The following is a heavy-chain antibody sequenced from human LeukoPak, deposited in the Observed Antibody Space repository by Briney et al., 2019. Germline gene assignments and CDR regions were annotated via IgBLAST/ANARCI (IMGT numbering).Heavy chain of an antibody. CDR3: AFNNNFKY. Sequence: PGGSLRLSCTASGLSFSEQWMNWVRQSPGQGLEWVANIKYDGSEKYYVDSVKGRFTISREDAKNSLSLQMDSVRPEDTAVYYCAFNNNFKYWGQGTLVIVSS. D-gene: IGHD1/OR15-1a*01. V-gene: IGHV3-7*01. J-gene: IGHJ4*02. CDR2: IKYDGSEK. CDR1: GLSFSEQW.